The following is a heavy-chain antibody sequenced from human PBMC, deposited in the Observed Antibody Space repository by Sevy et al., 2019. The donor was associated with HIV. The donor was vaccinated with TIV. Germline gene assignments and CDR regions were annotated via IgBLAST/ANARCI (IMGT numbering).Heavy chain of an antibody. J-gene: IGHJ4*02. CDR3: AREGCTKPHDY. D-gene: IGHD2-8*01. Sequence: GGSLRLSCAASGFTFSKYSMSWVRQPPGKGLEWVSTLSFGCGEINYADSVKGRFTISRDNSKSSVYLHMNNLRPEDTAVYYCAREGCTKPHDYWGQGTLVTVS. CDR2: LSFGCGEI. V-gene: IGHV3-23*01. CDR1: GFTFSKYS.